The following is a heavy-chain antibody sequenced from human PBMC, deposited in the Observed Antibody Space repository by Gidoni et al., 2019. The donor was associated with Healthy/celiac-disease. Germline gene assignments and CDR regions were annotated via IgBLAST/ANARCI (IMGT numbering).Heavy chain of an antibody. V-gene: IGHV3-9*01. CDR2: ISWNSGSI. J-gene: IGHJ5*02. Sequence: EVQLVESGGGLVQPVRSLRLSCAASGFTFDASAMHWVRQAPGKGLEWVSGISWNSGSIGYADSVKGRFTISRDNAKNSLYLQMNSLRAEDTALYYCAKDSSLALGLGWFDPWGQGTLVTVSS. D-gene: IGHD2-15*01. CDR3: AKDSSLALGLGWFDP. CDR1: GFTFDASA.